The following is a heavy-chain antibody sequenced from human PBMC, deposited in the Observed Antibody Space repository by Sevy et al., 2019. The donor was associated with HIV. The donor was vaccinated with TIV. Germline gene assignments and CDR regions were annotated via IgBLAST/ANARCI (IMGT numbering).Heavy chain of an antibody. CDR2: ISGSGTRT. V-gene: IGHV3-23*01. CDR3: VEGGGSHYDPDEIGYYFYYYNIDV. Sequence: GGSLRLSCAVSGFSFDSYGMTWVRQAPGKGLEWVSGISGSGTRTYYADSVKGRFIISRDNSKNTLYLKMNSLRSEETLIYYCVEGGGSHYDPDEIGYYFYYYNIDVWGKGTTVTVSS. D-gene: IGHD3-22*01. CDR1: GFSFDSYG. J-gene: IGHJ6*03.